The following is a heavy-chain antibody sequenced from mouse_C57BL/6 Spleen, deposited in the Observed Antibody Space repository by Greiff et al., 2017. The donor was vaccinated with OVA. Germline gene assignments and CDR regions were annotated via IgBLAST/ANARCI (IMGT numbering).Heavy chain of an antibody. CDR2: LNPGSGGT. Sequence: VQLQQSGAELVRPGTSVKVSCKASGYAFTNYLLEWVKQRPGQGLEWIGVLNPGSGGTNYNEQFKGKATRTSDKSSSTAYMQLSSLTSEDSAVYFCARSFFDYWGQGTTLTVSS. CDR3: ARSFFDY. V-gene: IGHV1-54*01. J-gene: IGHJ2*01. CDR1: GYAFTNYL.